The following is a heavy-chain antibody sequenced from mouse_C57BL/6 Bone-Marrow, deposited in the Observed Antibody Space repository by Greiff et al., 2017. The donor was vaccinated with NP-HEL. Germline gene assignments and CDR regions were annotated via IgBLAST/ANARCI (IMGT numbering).Heavy chain of an antibody. CDR2: INPSSGYT. CDR1: GYTFTSYT. J-gene: IGHJ3*01. Sequence: QVQLQQSGAELARPGASVKMSCKASGYTFTSYTMHWVKQRPGQGLEWIGYINPSSGYTKYNQKFKDKATLTADKSSSTAYMQLSSLTSEDSAVYYCARKGGLRRDVSWFAYWGQGTLVTVSA. CDR3: ARKGGLRRDVSWFAY. V-gene: IGHV1-4*01. D-gene: IGHD2-4*01.